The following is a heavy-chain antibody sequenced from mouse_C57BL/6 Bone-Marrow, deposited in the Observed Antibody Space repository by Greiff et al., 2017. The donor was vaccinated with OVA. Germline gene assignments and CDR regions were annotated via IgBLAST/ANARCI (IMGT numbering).Heavy chain of an antibody. V-gene: IGHV5-4*01. Sequence: EVKLQESGGGLVKPGGSLKLSCAASGFTFSSYAMSWVRQTPEKRLEWVATISDGGSYTYYPDNVKGRFTISRDNAKNNLYLQMSHLKSEDTAMYYGARERYYGSRGYFDVWGTGTTVTVSS. CDR3: ARERYYGSRGYFDV. J-gene: IGHJ1*03. CDR1: GFTFSSYA. CDR2: ISDGGSYT. D-gene: IGHD1-1*01.